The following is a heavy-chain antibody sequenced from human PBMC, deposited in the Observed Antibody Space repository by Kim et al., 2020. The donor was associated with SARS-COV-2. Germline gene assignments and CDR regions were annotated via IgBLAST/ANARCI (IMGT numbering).Heavy chain of an antibody. V-gene: IGHV3-30*18. Sequence: GGSLRLSCAASGFTFSSYGMHWVRQAPGKGLEWVAVISYDGSNKYYAASVKGRFTTSRDNSKNTLYLQMNSLRAEDTAVYYCAKHGVGATPFGYWGQGTLVTVSS. CDR3: AKHGVGATPFGY. J-gene: IGHJ4*02. D-gene: IGHD1-26*01. CDR2: ISYDGSNK. CDR1: GFTFSSYG.